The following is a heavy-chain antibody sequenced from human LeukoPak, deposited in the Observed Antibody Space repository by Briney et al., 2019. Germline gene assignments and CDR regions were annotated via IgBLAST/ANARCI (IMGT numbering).Heavy chain of an antibody. D-gene: IGHD4-17*01. Sequence: SVKVSCKASGGTFSSYAISWVRPAPGQGLEGMGRIIPILGIANYAQKFQGRVTITADKSTSTAYMELSSLRSEDTAVYYCARVHDYGDSPFDYWGQGTLVTVSS. CDR2: IIPILGIA. J-gene: IGHJ4*02. CDR3: ARVHDYGDSPFDY. V-gene: IGHV1-69*04. CDR1: GGTFSSYA.